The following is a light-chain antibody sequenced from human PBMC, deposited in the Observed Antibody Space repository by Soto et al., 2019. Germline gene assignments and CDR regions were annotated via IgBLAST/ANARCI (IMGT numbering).Light chain of an antibody. CDR3: QQANSFPYT. CDR2: AAS. Sequence: DIQMTQSPSSVSASVGDRVTITCRASQDISSWLAGYQQKPGKAPKLLIYAASSLQSGVPPRFSGSGSGTDFTLTISSLQPEDFATYFCQQANSFPYTFGQGTKLEI. J-gene: IGKJ2*01. CDR1: QDISSW. V-gene: IGKV1D-12*01.